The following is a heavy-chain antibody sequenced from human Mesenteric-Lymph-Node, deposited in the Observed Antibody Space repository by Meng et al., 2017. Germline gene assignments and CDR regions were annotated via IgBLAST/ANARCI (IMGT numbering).Heavy chain of an antibody. CDR2: ISGSGGST. CDR1: GFIFSSYW. D-gene: IGHD4-11*01. CDR3: AKVQPTDY. V-gene: IGHV3-23*04. J-gene: IGHJ4*02. Sequence: GQLGGAGGGLVRPGGSLCLSCAASGFIFSSYWMHWVRQAAGKGLVWVSGISGSGGSTYYADSVKGRFTISRDNSKNTLYLQMNSLRAEDTAVYYCAKVQPTDYWGQGTLVTVSS.